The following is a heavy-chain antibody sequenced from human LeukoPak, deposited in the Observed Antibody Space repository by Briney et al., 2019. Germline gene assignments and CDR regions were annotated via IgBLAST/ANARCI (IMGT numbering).Heavy chain of an antibody. CDR3: ARALLWSMDP. J-gene: IGHJ5*02. D-gene: IGHD3-10*01. V-gene: IGHV4-39*01. Sequence: SETLSLTCTVSGGSISSSSYYWGWIRQPPGKGLEWIGSIYYSGSTYYNPSLKSRVTISVDTSKNQFSLKLSSVTAADTAVYYCARALLWSMDPWGQGTLVTVSS. CDR1: GGSISSSSYY. CDR2: IYYSGST.